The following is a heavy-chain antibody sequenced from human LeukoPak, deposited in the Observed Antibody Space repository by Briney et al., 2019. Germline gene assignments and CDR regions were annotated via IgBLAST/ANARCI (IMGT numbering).Heavy chain of an antibody. CDR1: RATFSSYA. V-gene: IGHV1-69*05. Sequence: ALVKLCCKASRATFSSYATSWVRQAPGHGRGWMGRIITILSTANYAQKFQGRVTITTDESTSTAYMEMSSLRAEDTAVYYCARDVMRRDGYKFDYWGQGTLVTVSS. D-gene: IGHD5-24*01. CDR3: ARDVMRRDGYKFDY. CDR2: IITILSTA. J-gene: IGHJ4*02.